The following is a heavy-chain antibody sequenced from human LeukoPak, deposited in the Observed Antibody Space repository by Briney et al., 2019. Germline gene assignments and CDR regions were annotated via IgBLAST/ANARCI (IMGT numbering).Heavy chain of an antibody. CDR3: ARGGIWNGFDY. V-gene: IGHV3-74*01. CDR1: GFTFRNYW. CDR2: IDNDGSST. D-gene: IGHD1-1*01. J-gene: IGHJ4*02. Sequence: GGSLRLPCAASGFTFRNYWMHWVRQGPGKGLVWVARIDNDGSSTIYADSVKGRSTISRDNAKNTLYLQMNSLRAEDTTVYYCARGGIWNGFDYRGQGTLVTVSS.